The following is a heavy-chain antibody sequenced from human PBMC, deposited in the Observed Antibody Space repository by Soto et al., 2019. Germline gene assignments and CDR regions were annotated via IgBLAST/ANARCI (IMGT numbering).Heavy chain of an antibody. D-gene: IGHD6-13*01. CDR1: GHTFTSYA. CDR3: ARDSSSWYRSEYFQH. Sequence: ASVKVSCKASGHTFTSYAMHWVRQAPGQRLEWMGWINAGNGNTKYSQKFQGRVTITRDTSASTAYMELSSLRSEDTAVYYCARDSSSWYRSEYFQHWGQGTLVTVSS. CDR2: INAGNGNT. V-gene: IGHV1-3*01. J-gene: IGHJ1*01.